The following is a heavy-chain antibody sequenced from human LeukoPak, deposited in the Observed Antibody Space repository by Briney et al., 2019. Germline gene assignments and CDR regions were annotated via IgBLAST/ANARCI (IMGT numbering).Heavy chain of an antibody. J-gene: IGHJ5*02. Sequence: GGSLRLSCAASGFTFSSYSMNWVRQAPGKGLEWVSYISSGSSTIYYADSVKGRFTISRDNAKNTLYLQMNSLRAEDTALYYCAKDLSVYCDSRGFDPWGQGTLVTVSS. CDR1: GFTFSSYS. D-gene: IGHD3-22*01. CDR3: AKDLSVYCDSRGFDP. CDR2: ISSGSSTI. V-gene: IGHV3-48*01.